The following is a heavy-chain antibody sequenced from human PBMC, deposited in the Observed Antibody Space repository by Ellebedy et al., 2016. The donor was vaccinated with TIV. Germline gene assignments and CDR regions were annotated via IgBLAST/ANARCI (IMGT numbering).Heavy chain of an antibody. CDR1: GYTFTSYA. V-gene: IGHV1-3*01. Sequence: AASVKVSCKASGYTFTSYAMHWVRQAPGQRLEWMGWINAGNGNTKYSQKFQGRVTITRDTSASTAYMELSSLRSEDTAVYYCARVRVPGRMDVWGQGTTVTVSS. CDR3: ARVRVPGRMDV. D-gene: IGHD2-2*01. CDR2: INAGNGNT. J-gene: IGHJ6*02.